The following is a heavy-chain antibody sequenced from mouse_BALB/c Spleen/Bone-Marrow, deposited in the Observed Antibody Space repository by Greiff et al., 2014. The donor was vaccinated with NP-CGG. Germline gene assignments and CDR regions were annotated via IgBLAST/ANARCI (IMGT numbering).Heavy chain of an antibody. D-gene: IGHD1-1*01. CDR1: GYTFTDHA. V-gene: IGHV1S53*02. Sequence: VQLQQSDAELVKPGASVKISCKASGYTFTDHAIHWVKQKPEQGLEWIGYISPGTGSIKYNEKFEDKVTLTADKSSSTAYMQLNSLTSEDSTVYFCNYYGNTFDYWGQGTTLTVSS. J-gene: IGHJ2*01. CDR3: NYYGNTFDY. CDR2: ISPGTGSI.